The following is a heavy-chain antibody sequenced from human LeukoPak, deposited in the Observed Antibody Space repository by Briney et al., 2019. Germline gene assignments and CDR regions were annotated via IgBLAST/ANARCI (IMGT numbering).Heavy chain of an antibody. CDR2: ISWNGGST. V-gene: IGHV3-20*04. CDR3: ARPPRPTTVTMGPYFAY. D-gene: IGHD4-17*01. J-gene: IGHJ4*02. CDR1: GFTFDDYG. Sequence: GGSLRLSCAASGFTFDDYGMSWVRQAPGKGLEWVSGISWNGGSTGYADSVKGRFTISRDNAKNSLYLQMNSLRAEDTALYYCARPPRPTTVTMGPYFAYWGQGTLVTVSS.